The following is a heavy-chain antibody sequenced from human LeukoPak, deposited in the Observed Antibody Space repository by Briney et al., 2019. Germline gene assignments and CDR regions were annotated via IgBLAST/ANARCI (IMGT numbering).Heavy chain of an antibody. CDR3: ARRVASYFDY. V-gene: IGHV4-4*09. CDR2: IYTSGST. CDR1: GGSISSYY. J-gene: IGHJ4*02. D-gene: IGHD2-15*01. Sequence: SETLSLTCTVSGGSISSYYWSLIRQPPGKGLEWIGYIYTSGSTNYNPSLKSRVTISVDTSKNQFSLKLSSVTAADTAVYYCARRVASYFDYWGQGTLVTVSS.